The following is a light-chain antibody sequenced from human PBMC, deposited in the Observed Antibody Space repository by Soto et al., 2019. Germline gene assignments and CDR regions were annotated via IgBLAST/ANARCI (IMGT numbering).Light chain of an antibody. J-gene: IGKJ1*01. CDR3: QQYGSSPVT. CDR1: QSVSSSY. Sequence: EIVLTQSPGTLSLSPGERATLSCRASQSVSSSYLAWYQQKPGQAPRLLIYGASSRATGIPDRFSGSGSGTDFTLTLSRLEPEDLAVYYCQQYGSSPVTFGQGTKLDIK. V-gene: IGKV3-20*01. CDR2: GAS.